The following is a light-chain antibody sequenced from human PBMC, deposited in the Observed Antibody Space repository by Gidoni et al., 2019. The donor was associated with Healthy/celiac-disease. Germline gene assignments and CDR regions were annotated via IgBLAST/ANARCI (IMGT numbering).Light chain of an antibody. CDR1: QSVSSSY. V-gene: IGKV3-20*01. CDR3: QQYGSTLIA. J-gene: IGKJ5*01. Sequence: EIVFTQSPGTLSLSPGERATLSCRASQSVSSSYLAWYQQKPGQAPRLLIYGESSRATGIPDRFSGSGSGTEFTLPISRLEHEDFAVYYCQQYGSTLIAFGQGTRLEIK. CDR2: GES.